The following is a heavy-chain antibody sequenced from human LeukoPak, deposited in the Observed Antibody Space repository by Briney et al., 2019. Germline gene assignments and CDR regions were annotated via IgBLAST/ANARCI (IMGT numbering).Heavy chain of an antibody. CDR3: ARVHDSSGYYYLFDY. J-gene: IGHJ4*02. D-gene: IGHD3-22*01. Sequence: ASVKVSCKASGGTFSSYTISWVRQAPGQGLEWMGRINPNSGGTNYAQKFQGRVTMTRDTSISTAYMELSRLRSDDTAVYYCARVHDSSGYYYLFDYWGQGTLVTVSS. V-gene: IGHV1-2*06. CDR1: GGTFSSYT. CDR2: INPNSGGT.